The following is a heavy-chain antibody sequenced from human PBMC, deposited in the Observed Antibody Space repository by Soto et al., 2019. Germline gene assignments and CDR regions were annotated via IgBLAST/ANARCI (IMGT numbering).Heavy chain of an antibody. CDR3: ARTHQNVAARVLPFDV. CDR2: TYYRSKWYN. J-gene: IGHJ4*02. CDR1: VDSVSSNSAA. Sequence: SQTLSLTCDISVDSVSSNSAALNWIIQSPSRGLEWLGRTYYRSKWYNDYAVSVKSRITINPDTSKNQFSLQLNSVTPEDTAVYYCARTHQNVAARVLPFDVWGQGTPVTVSS. V-gene: IGHV6-1*01. D-gene: IGHD6-6*01.